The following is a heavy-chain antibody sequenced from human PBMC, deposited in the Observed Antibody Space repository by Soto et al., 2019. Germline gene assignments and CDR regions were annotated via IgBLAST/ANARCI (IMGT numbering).Heavy chain of an antibody. D-gene: IGHD3-3*01. CDR1: GFTFSSYW. J-gene: IGHJ6*03. CDR3: ARGRRFLEWLLADYYYYMDV. V-gene: IGHV3-74*01. Sequence: GGSLRLSCAASGFTFSSYWMHWVRQAPGKGLVWVSRINSDGSSTSYADSVKGRFTISRDNAKNTLYLQMNSLRAEDTAVYYCARGRRFLEWLLADYYYYMDVWGKGTTVTVSS. CDR2: INSDGSST.